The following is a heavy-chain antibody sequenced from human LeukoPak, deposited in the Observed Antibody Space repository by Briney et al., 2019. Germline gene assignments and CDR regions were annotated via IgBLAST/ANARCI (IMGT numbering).Heavy chain of an antibody. J-gene: IGHJ5*02. D-gene: IGHD6-13*01. Sequence: ASVKVSYKASGYTFTSYGIIGVRQAPGKGLEWMGWISAYNGNTNYAQKLQGRVTMTTDTSTSTAYMELRSLRSDDTAVYYCARVVGQQLDNWFDPWGQGTLVTVSS. V-gene: IGHV1-18*01. CDR1: GYTFTSYG. CDR2: ISAYNGNT. CDR3: ARVVGQQLDNWFDP.